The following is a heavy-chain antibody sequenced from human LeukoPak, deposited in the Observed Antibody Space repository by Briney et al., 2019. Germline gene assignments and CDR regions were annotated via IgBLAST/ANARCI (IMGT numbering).Heavy chain of an antibody. CDR1: GGTFSSYA. Sequence: SVKVSCKASGGTFSSYAISWVRQAPGQGLEWMGGIIPICGTANYAQKFQGRVTITADESTSTAYMELSSLRSEDTAVYYCARGGEMATIPSFDYWGQGTLVTVSS. CDR3: ARGGEMATIPSFDY. V-gene: IGHV1-69*13. CDR2: IIPICGTA. J-gene: IGHJ4*02. D-gene: IGHD5-24*01.